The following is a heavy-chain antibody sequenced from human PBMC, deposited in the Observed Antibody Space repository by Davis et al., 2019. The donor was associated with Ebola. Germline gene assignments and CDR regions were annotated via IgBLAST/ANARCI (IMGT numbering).Heavy chain of an antibody. CDR2: ISSSGSTI. D-gene: IGHD3-3*01. Sequence: PGGSLRLSCAASGFTVSSNYMSWVRQAPGKGLEWVSYISSSGSTIYYADSVKGRFTISRDNAKNSLYLQMNSLRAEDTAVYYCARDLYDFWSGYSGMDVWGQGTTVTVSS. CDR1: GFTVSSNY. V-gene: IGHV3-11*01. J-gene: IGHJ6*02. CDR3: ARDLYDFWSGYSGMDV.